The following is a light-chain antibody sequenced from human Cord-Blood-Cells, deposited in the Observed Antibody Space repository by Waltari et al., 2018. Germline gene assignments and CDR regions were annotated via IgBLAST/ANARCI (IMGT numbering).Light chain of an antibody. CDR3: YSAADNAVGV. CDR1: ILAKQY. Sequence: SYELTQPSSVSVSPGPTARITCSGDILAKQYGRCFQQKPGQAPVQAIYKDNERPSGSPERFSGSSSGTTVTLTISGAHVDDEADYYCYSAADNAVGVFGGGTKLTV. CDR2: KDN. V-gene: IGLV3-27*01. J-gene: IGLJ3*02.